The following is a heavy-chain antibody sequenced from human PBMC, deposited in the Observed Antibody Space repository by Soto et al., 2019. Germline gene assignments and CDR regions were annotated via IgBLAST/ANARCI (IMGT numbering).Heavy chain of an antibody. CDR1: GFTFSSYA. J-gene: IGHJ4*02. CDR2: ISGSGGST. D-gene: IGHD3-22*01. V-gene: IGHV3-23*01. CDR3: AKGGQVFDSSGYYIDPAY. Sequence: GGSLRLSCAASGFTFSSYAMSWVRQAPGKGLEWVSAISGSGGSTYYADSVKGRFTISRDNSKNTLYLQMNSLRAEDTAVYYCAKGGQVFDSSGYYIDPAYWGQGTLVTVSS.